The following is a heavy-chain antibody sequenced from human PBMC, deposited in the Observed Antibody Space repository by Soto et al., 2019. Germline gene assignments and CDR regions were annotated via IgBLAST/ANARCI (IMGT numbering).Heavy chain of an antibody. V-gene: IGHV1-8*01. J-gene: IGHJ4*02. Sequence: ASVKVSCKAYGYRFSSYGVHWLRQAPGQGLEWMGWMNPNSGNTGYAQKFQGRVTMTRNTSISTAYMELSSLRSEDTAVYYCARGNYDILTGYRLRFDYWGQGTLVTVSS. D-gene: IGHD3-9*01. CDR1: GYRFSSYG. CDR2: MNPNSGNT. CDR3: ARGNYDILTGYRLRFDY.